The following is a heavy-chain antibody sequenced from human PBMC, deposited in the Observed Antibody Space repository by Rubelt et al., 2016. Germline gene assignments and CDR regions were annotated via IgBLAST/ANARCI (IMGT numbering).Heavy chain of an antibody. D-gene: IGHD2-2*01. CDR1: GGSFSGYY. J-gene: IGHJ4*02. V-gene: IGHV4-34*01. CDR3: AIGRRLGYCSSTSCSPFVDY. Sequence: QVQLQQWGAGLLKPSETLSLTCAVYGGSFSGYYWSWIRQPPGKGLEWIGEINHSGSTNYNPSLKSCFPISVDTSKNQFSLKLSSVTAADTAVYYCAIGRRLGYCSSTSCSPFVDYWGQGTLVTVSS. CDR2: INHSGST.